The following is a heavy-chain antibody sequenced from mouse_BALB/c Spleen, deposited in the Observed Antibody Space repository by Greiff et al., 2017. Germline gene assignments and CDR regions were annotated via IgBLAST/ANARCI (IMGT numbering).Heavy chain of an antibody. CDR2: IYPGNSDT. Sequence: VHVKQSGTVLARPGASVKMSCKASGYSFTSYWMHWVKQRPGQGLEWIGAIYPGNSDTSYNQKFKGKAKLTAVTSASTAYMELSSLTNEDSAVYYCTRGDYDYDGGFAYWGQGTLVTVSA. D-gene: IGHD2-4*01. J-gene: IGHJ3*01. V-gene: IGHV1-5*01. CDR1: GYSFTSYW. CDR3: TRGDYDYDGGFAY.